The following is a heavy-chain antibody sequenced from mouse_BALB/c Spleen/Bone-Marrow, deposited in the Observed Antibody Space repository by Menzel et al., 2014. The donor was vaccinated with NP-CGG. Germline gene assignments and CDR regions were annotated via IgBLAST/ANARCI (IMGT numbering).Heavy chain of an antibody. CDR2: ISSGGSYT. CDR3: ARPYDFGAWFAY. CDR1: GFTFSSYG. J-gene: IGHJ3*01. V-gene: IGHV5-6*01. Sequence: EVNVEESGGDLVKPGGSLKLSCAASGFTFSSYGMSWVRQTPDKRLEWVATISSGGSYTYYPDSVKGRFTISRDNAKNTLYLQMSSLKSEDTAMYYCARPYDFGAWFAYWGQGTLVTVSA. D-gene: IGHD2-4*01.